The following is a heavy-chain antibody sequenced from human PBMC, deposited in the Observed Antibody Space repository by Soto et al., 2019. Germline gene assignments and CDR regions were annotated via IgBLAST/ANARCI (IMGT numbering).Heavy chain of an antibody. D-gene: IGHD2-2*01. CDR2: VYYSGTT. V-gene: IGHV4-61*08. CDR3: ARGVEWNIVVVPAARWFDP. Sequence: PSETLSLTCTVSGGSIDSGDYYWSWIRQPPGKGLEWIGYVYYSGTTNYNPFLKSRVTLSLDKSKNQFSLKMNSVTAADTAVYYCARGVEWNIVVVPAARWFDPWGQGTLVTVSS. J-gene: IGHJ5*02. CDR1: GGSIDSGDYY.